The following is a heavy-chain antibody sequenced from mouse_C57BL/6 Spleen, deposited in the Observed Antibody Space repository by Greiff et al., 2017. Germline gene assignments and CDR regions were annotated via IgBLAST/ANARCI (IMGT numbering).Heavy chain of an antibody. CDR2: ISYDGSN. CDR3: ARVLYYGSSSRYFDV. J-gene: IGHJ1*03. V-gene: IGHV3-6*01. CDR1: GYSITSGYY. Sequence: EVKLVESGPGLVKPSQSLSLTCSVTGYSITSGYYWNWIRQFPGNKLEWMGYISYDGSNNYNPSLKNRISITRATSKNQFFLKLNSVTTEDTATYYCARVLYYGSSSRYFDVWGTGTTVTVSS. D-gene: IGHD1-1*01.